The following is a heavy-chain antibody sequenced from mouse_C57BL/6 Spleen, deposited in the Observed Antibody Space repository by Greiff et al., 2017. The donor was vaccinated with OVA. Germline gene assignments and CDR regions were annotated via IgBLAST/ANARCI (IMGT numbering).Heavy chain of an antibody. CDR1: GYTFTDYE. Sequence: QVQLKQSGAELVRPGASVTLSCKASGYTFTDYEMHWVKQTPVHGLEWIGAIDPETGGTAYNQKFKGKAILTADKSSSTAYMELRSLTSEDSAVYYCTRKPPWYSWFAYWGQGTLVTVSA. D-gene: IGHD1-1*02. CDR3: TRKPPWYSWFAY. CDR2: IDPETGGT. V-gene: IGHV1-15*01. J-gene: IGHJ3*01.